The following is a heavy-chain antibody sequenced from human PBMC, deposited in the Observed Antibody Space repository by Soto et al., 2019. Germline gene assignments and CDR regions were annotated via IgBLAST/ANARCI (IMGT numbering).Heavy chain of an antibody. CDR2: SIFSGST. V-gene: IGHV4-61*08. D-gene: IGHD1-26*01. CDR3: ARVVELHPPKESHEYFDY. J-gene: IGHJ4*02. CDR1: GGGGSSGGYY. Sequence: SEALSLTCSVSGGGGSSGGYYWTWIGQPPGRGLEWIGYSIFSGSTDYNPSLKSRVTTSVDTSKNQFSLKLSSVTAADTAVYYCARVVELHPPKESHEYFDYWGQGTLVTVSS.